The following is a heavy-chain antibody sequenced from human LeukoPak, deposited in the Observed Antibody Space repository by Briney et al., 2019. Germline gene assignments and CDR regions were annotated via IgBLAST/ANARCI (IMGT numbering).Heavy chain of an antibody. J-gene: IGHJ4*02. Sequence: GGSLRLSCRASGFTFTTYSMNWVRQAPGKGLEWVSSISSSSSYIYYADSVKGRFTISRDNAKNSLYLQMNSLRAEDTAVYYCARGGYYDSSGYRFDYWGQGTLVTVSS. V-gene: IGHV3-21*01. CDR2: ISSSSSYI. CDR1: GFTFTTYS. D-gene: IGHD3-22*01. CDR3: ARGGYYDSSGYRFDY.